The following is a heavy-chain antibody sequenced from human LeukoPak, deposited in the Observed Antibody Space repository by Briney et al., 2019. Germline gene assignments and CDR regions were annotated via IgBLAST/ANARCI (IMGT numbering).Heavy chain of an antibody. D-gene: IGHD5-12*01. CDR3: ARDSEVAFDY. CDR2: IKQEGSEK. V-gene: IGHV3-7*01. CDR1: GFTFTSYW. Sequence: AGGSLRLSCAASGFTFTSYWMSWVRHAPGKGLWWVANIKQEGSEKYYVDSVKGRFTISRDNAKNSLYLQMNSLRAEDTAVNYCARDSEVAFDYWGQGTLVTVSS. J-gene: IGHJ4*02.